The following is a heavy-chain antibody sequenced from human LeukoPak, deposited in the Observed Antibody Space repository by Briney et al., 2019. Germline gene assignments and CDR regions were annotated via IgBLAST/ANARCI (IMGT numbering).Heavy chain of an antibody. Sequence: SGPTLVKPPQTLTLTCTFSEFSLSTRGVGVGWIRQPPGKALEWLALIYWDDDKRYSPSLKSRLTITKDTSKNQVVLTMTNMDPVDTATYYCAHRHSGDYYNWFDPWGQGTLVTVSS. V-gene: IGHV2-5*02. CDR3: AHRHSGDYYNWFDP. CDR2: IYWDDDK. D-gene: IGHD4-17*01. CDR1: EFSLSTRGVG. J-gene: IGHJ5*02.